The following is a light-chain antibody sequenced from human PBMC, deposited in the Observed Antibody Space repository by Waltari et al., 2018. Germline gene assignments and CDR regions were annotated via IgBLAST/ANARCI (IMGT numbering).Light chain of an antibody. CDR1: ALPKKY. CDR2: KDT. Sequence: SYELTQPPSVSVSPGQTARITCSGDALPKKYAYWYQKKPGQAPVLVIYKDTERPSGIPERFSGSRSGTTVTLTISGVQTEDEADYYCQSADSRGTVVFGGGTELTVL. V-gene: IGLV3-25*03. J-gene: IGLJ2*01. CDR3: QSADSRGTVV.